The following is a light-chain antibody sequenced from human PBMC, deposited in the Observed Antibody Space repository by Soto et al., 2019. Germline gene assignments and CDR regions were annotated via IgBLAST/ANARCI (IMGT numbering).Light chain of an antibody. CDR2: DAS. V-gene: IGKV3-11*01. Sequence: EIVFTQSPATLSLSPGERATLSCSASQSVSSYLAWYQQKPGQAPRLLIYDASIRATGIPARFSVSGSGTDFTLTLSSLEPEDFALYDCQQRSNWPPITLGQGTRLEIK. CDR1: QSVSSY. J-gene: IGKJ5*01. CDR3: QQRSNWPPIT.